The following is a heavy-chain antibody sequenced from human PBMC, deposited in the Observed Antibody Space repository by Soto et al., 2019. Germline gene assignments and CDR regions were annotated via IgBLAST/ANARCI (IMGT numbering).Heavy chain of an antibody. CDR2: ISAYNGNT. J-gene: IGHJ6*02. V-gene: IGHV1-18*01. Sequence: ASVKVSCKASGYTFTSYGISWVRQAPGQGLEWMGWISAYNGNTNYAQKLQGRVTMTTDTSTSTAYMELRSLRSDGTAVYYCARVLTAYYYYYGMDVWGQGTTVTVSS. CDR1: GYTFTSYG. D-gene: IGHD1-20*01. CDR3: ARVLTAYYYYYGMDV.